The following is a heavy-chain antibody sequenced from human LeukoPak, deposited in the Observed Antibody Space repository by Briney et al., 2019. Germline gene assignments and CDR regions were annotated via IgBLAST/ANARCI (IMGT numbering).Heavy chain of an antibody. Sequence: ASVKVSCKASGYTFTGYYMHWVRQAPGQGVEWMGWINPNSGGTNYAQKFQGRVTMTRDTSISTAYMELSRLRSDDTAVYYCARPTDSSGYHNWFDPWGQGTLVTVSS. CDR3: ARPTDSSGYHNWFDP. J-gene: IGHJ5*02. CDR2: INPNSGGT. V-gene: IGHV1-2*02. D-gene: IGHD3-22*01. CDR1: GYTFTGYY.